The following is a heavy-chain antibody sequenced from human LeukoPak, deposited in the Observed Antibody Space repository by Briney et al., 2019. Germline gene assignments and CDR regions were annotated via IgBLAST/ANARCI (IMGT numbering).Heavy chain of an antibody. CDR1: GFIFGSFS. CDR2: ISGSGDGT. D-gene: IGHD2-21*02. Sequence: GGSLRLSCEASGFIFGSFSMSWVRQAPGKGLEWVSGISGSGDGTHYADSVKGRFTISRDNSKNTLYLQMNSLRAEDTAVYYCAKDRSDCGGDCYSEGYDYWGQGTLVTVSS. J-gene: IGHJ4*02. CDR3: AKDRSDCGGDCYSEGYDY. V-gene: IGHV3-23*01.